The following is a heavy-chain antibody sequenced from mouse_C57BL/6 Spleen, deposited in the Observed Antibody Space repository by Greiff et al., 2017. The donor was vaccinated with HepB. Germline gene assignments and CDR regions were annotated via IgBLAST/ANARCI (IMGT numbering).Heavy chain of an antibody. CDR2: IHPNSGST. J-gene: IGHJ4*01. V-gene: IGHV1-64*01. CDR3: ARRGSSTVVNYHAMDY. CDR1: GYTFTSYW. Sequence: QVQLQQPGAELVKPGASVKLSCKASGYTFTSYWMHWVKQRPGQGLEWIGMIHPNSGSTNYNEKFKSKATLTVDKSSSTAYMQLSSLTSEDSAVYYCARRGSSTVVNYHAMDYWGQGTSVTVSS. D-gene: IGHD1-1*01.